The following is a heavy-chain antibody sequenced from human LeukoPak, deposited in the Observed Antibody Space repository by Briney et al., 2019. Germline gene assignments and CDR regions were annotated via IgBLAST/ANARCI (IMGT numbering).Heavy chain of an antibody. Sequence: PSETLSLTCSVPGDSITTDYWNWIRRPPGKGLEWIGSISYRSSTNYNPSLKSRVTVSMDTSKNRFSLKLSFLTAADTAVYYCARGGSRSYTSSTLDYWGQGTLATVAS. CDR1: GDSITTDY. D-gene: IGHD5/OR15-5a*01. CDR3: ARGGSRSYTSSTLDY. V-gene: IGHV4-59*01. CDR2: ISYRSST. J-gene: IGHJ4*02.